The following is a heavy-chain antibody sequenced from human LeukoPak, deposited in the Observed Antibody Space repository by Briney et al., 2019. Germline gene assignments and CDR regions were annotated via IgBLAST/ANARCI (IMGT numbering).Heavy chain of an antibody. Sequence: ASVKVSCMASGYTFTGYYIFWVRQAPGQGLKWMGRINPNSGGTQYAQEFQGRVTMTRDTSISTAYMELSRLRSDDTAVYYCARGYCSGGGCYSVENWFDPWGRGTLVTVSS. CDR1: GYTFTGYY. J-gene: IGHJ5*02. D-gene: IGHD2-15*01. V-gene: IGHV1-2*06. CDR2: INPNSGGT. CDR3: ARGYCSGGGCYSVENWFDP.